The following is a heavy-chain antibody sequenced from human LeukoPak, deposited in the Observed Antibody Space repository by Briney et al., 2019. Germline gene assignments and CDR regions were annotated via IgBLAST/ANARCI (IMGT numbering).Heavy chain of an antibody. D-gene: IGHD3-22*01. CDR3: ARDGYYYDSSGYN. CDR2: IYYTGGT. J-gene: IGHJ4*02. V-gene: IGHV4-39*02. Sequence: SETLSLTCSVSGGSITSSSYYWGWIRQPPEKGLEWIGSIYYTGGTYYSPSLKSRVTISVDTSKNQFSLKLSSVTAADTAVYNCARDGYYYDSSGYNWGQGTLVTVSS. CDR1: GGSITSSSYY.